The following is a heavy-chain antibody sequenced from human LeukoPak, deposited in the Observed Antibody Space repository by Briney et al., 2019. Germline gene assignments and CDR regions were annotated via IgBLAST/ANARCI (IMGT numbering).Heavy chain of an antibody. Sequence: LRLSCAASGFTFSSYAMHWVRQAPGKGLEWVAVISYDGSNKYYADSVKGRFTISRDNSKNTLYLQMNSLRAEDTAVYYCARDYEGSSGYYEGFDYWGQGTLVTVSS. D-gene: IGHD3-22*01. CDR3: ARDYEGSSGYYEGFDY. J-gene: IGHJ4*02. V-gene: IGHV3-30-3*01. CDR1: GFTFSSYA. CDR2: ISYDGSNK.